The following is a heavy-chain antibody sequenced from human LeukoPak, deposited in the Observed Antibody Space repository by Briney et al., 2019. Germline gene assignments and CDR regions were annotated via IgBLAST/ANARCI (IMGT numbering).Heavy chain of an antibody. D-gene: IGHD2-15*01. CDR3: ATPKMAENCSGGSCYSHWFDP. CDR2: IYYSGSA. Sequence: SETLSLTFTVSGGSISSSSYYWGWIRQPPGKGLEWIGSIYYSGSAYYNPSLKSRVTISVDTSKNQFSLKLSSVTAADTAVYYCATPKMAENCSGGSCYSHWFDPWGQGTLVTVSS. J-gene: IGHJ5*02. V-gene: IGHV4-39*07. CDR1: GGSISSSSYY.